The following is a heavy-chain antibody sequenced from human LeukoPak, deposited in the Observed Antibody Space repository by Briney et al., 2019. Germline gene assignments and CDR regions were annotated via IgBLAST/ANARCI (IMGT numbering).Heavy chain of an antibody. CDR3: LRDAGWCKADY. J-gene: IGHJ4*02. CDR1: GFNFGDSW. V-gene: IGHV3-7*03. D-gene: IGHD2-8*02. Sequence: GGSLRLSCLASGFNFGDSWMSWVRQAPGKGLEWVANIKGNGSKKKYVDSVRGRFSISRDNTKNSLYLQMHSLSVDDTAVYFCLRDAGWCKADYWGQGTLVPVSS. CDR2: IKGNGSKK.